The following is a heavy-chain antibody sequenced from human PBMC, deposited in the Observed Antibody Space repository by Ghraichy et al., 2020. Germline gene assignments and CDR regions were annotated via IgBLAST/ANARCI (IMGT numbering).Heavy chain of an antibody. CDR1: GFTFSNAW. CDR3: TTLMITFGGVIDP. CDR2: IKSKTDGGTT. J-gene: IGHJ5*02. V-gene: IGHV3-15*01. D-gene: IGHD3-16*01. Sequence: GGSLRLSCAASGFTFSNAWMSWVRQAPGKGLEWVGRIKSKTDGGTTDYAAPVKGRFTISRDDSKNTLYLQMNSLKTEDTAVYYCTTLMITFGGVIDPWGQGTLVTVSS.